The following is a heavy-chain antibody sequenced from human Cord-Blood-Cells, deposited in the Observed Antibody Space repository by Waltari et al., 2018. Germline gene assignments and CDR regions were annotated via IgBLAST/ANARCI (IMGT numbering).Heavy chain of an antibody. Sequence: EVQLVESGGGLVQPGGSLRLSCAASGFTFSSYWMHLVRQAPGKGLVWVSRINSDGSSTSYADSVKGRFTISRDNAKNTLYLQMNSLRAEDTAVYYCASDLAAAGTDYWGQGTLVTVSS. D-gene: IGHD6-13*01. CDR1: GFTFSSYW. CDR3: ASDLAAAGTDY. V-gene: IGHV3-74*01. J-gene: IGHJ4*02. CDR2: INSDGSST.